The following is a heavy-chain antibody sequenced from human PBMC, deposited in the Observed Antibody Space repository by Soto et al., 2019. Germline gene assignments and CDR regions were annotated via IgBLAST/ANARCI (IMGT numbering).Heavy chain of an antibody. CDR3: ARFGITIFGVVNNGMDV. J-gene: IGHJ6*02. Sequence: ASVKVSCKASGYTFTNYGISWVRQAPGQGLEWMGWISPYNGNINYAQKLKGRVTMTADASTSTAYMELSSLRSEDTAMYYCARFGITIFGVVNNGMDVWGQGTTVTVSS. CDR1: GYTFTNYG. V-gene: IGHV1-18*01. D-gene: IGHD3-3*01. CDR2: ISPYNGNI.